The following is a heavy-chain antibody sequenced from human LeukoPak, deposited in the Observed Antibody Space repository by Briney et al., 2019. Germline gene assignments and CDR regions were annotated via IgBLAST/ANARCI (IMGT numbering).Heavy chain of an antibody. J-gene: IGHJ4*02. CDR3: ARVSGDYDPYYFDY. Sequence: PGGSLRLSCAASGFTFSSYWMSWVRQAPGKGLEWEANIKQDGSEKYYVDSVKGRFTISRDNAKNSLYLQMNSLRAEDTAVYYCARVSGDYDPYYFDYWGQGTLITVSS. CDR2: IKQDGSEK. CDR1: GFTFSSYW. V-gene: IGHV3-7*01. D-gene: IGHD4-17*01.